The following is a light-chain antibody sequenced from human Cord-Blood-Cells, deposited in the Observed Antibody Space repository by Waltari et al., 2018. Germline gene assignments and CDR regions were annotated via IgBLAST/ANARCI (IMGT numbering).Light chain of an antibody. CDR1: QTISNY. CDR2: AAN. CDR3: QQSYSTLT. J-gene: IGKJ4*01. V-gene: IGKV1-39*01. Sequence: DIQMTQPPSSPSASVADGVTITCRASQTISNYLNWNQQKPGKAPKLLTYAANSLQSGVPSRFSGSGSGKDFTLTISSLQPEDVATYDCQQSYSTLTFGGGTKVEIK.